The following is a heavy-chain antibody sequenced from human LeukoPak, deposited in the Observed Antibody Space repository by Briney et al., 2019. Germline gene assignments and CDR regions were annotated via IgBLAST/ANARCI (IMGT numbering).Heavy chain of an antibody. D-gene: IGHD6-6*01. V-gene: IGHV4-39*07. CDR3: ARDRGFDSSSLHHPFLDY. Sequence: PSETLSLTCTVSGGSISSSSYYWGWIRQPPGKGLEWIGSIYYSGSTYYNPSLKSRVTISVDTSKNQFSLKLSSVTAADTAVYYCARDRGFDSSSLHHPFLDYWGQGTLVTVSS. CDR1: GGSISSSSYY. J-gene: IGHJ4*02. CDR2: IYYSGST.